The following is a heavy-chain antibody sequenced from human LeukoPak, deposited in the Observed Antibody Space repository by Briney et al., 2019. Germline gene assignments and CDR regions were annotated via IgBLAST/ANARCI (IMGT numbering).Heavy chain of an antibody. CDR3: ARDRYSSGWYGTDV. D-gene: IGHD6-19*01. J-gene: IGHJ6*02. CDR2: IWYDGSNK. V-gene: IGHV3-33*01. Sequence: PGGSLRLSCAASGFTFSSYGMHWVRQAPGKGLEWVAVIWYDGSNKYYADSVKGRFTISRDNSKNTLYLQMNSLRAEDTAVYYRARDRYSSGWYGTDVWGQGTTVTVSS. CDR1: GFTFSSYG.